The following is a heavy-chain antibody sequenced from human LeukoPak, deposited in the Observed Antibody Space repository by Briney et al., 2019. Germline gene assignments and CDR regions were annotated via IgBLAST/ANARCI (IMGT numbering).Heavy chain of an antibody. J-gene: IGHJ4*02. CDR3: ARGGGYYYDSSGYYSY. Sequence: SETLSLTCTVSGGSISGNSYYWAWIRQPPGKGLEWIGEINHSGSTNYNPSLKSRVTISVDTSKNQFSLKLSSVTAADTAVYYCARGGGYYYDSSGYYSYWGQGTLVTVSS. V-gene: IGHV4-39*07. D-gene: IGHD3-22*01. CDR1: GGSISGNSYY. CDR2: INHSGST.